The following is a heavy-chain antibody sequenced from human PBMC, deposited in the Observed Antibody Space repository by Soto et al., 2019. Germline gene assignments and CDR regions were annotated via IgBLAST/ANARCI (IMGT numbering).Heavy chain of an antibody. Sequence: GASVKVSCKASGYTFTSYGISWVRQAPGQGLEWMGWISAYNGNTNYAQKLQGRVTMTTDTSTSTAYMELRSLRSDDTAVYYCARVVVEGCTSCLLFDPWGQGTLVTVSS. CDR1: GYTFTSYG. CDR3: ARVVVEGCTSCLLFDP. J-gene: IGHJ5*02. CDR2: ISAYNGNT. D-gene: IGHD2-2*01. V-gene: IGHV1-18*01.